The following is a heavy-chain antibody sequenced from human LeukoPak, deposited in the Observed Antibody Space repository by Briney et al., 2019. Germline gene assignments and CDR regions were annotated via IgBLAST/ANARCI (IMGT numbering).Heavy chain of an antibody. CDR2: ISGSGGNT. CDR3: AKATVTTFADYFDY. J-gene: IGHJ4*02. CDR1: GFTFSSYA. Sequence: GGSLSLSCAASGFTFSSYAMSWVRQVPGKGLEWVSGISGSGGNTHSADSVKGRFTISRDNSKNTLYLQMNSLRAEDTAVYYCAKATVTTFADYFDYWGQGTLVTVSS. V-gene: IGHV3-23*01. D-gene: IGHD4-11*01.